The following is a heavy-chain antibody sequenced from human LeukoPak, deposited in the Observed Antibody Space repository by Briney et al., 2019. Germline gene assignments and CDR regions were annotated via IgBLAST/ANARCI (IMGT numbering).Heavy chain of an antibody. CDR3: ARGTAAGTWAAFDI. D-gene: IGHD6-13*01. V-gene: IGHV4-39*07. Sequence: SETLSLTFTVSGGSISSSSYYWGWIRQPPGKGLEWIGSIYYSGSTYYNPSLKSRVTISVDTSKNQFSLKLSSVTAADTAVYYCARGTAAGTWAAFDIWGQGTMVTVSS. CDR1: GGSISSSSYY. CDR2: IYYSGST. J-gene: IGHJ3*02.